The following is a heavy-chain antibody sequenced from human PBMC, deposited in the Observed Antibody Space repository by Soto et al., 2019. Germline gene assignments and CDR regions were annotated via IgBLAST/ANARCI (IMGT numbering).Heavy chain of an antibody. CDR2: IGPNNGAT. J-gene: IGHJ4*02. CDR1: GYTFTDYY. Sequence: QVQLVQSGAEVKKPGASVKVSCKASGYTFTDYYIHWVRQAPGQGLEWMGWIGPNNGATNYAQKFKGRVTMTRDTSITTAYMDLYMLKSDDTAVYYCARDLGVPSQPNPFDYWGQGAPVTVSS. V-gene: IGHV1-2*02. D-gene: IGHD3-10*01. CDR3: ARDLGVPSQPNPFDY.